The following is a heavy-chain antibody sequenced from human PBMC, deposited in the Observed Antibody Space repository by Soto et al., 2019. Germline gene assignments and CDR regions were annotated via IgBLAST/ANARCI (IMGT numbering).Heavy chain of an antibody. D-gene: IGHD1-26*01. CDR2: IYSGGST. V-gene: IGHV3-53*01. Sequence: GGSLRLSCAASGFTVSSNYMSWVRQAPGKGLEWVSVIYSGGSTYYVDSVKGRFTISRDNAKNSLYLQMNSLRAEDTAVYYCARDYPGGSYYDYWGQGTLVTVSS. J-gene: IGHJ4*02. CDR3: ARDYPGGSYYDY. CDR1: GFTVSSNY.